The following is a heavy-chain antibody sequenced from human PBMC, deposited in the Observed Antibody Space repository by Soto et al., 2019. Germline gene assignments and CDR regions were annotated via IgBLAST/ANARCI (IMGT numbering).Heavy chain of an antibody. V-gene: IGHV3-30*18. D-gene: IGHD4-4*01. J-gene: IGHJ6*02. Sequence: GGSLRLSCEASGFTFSSYGMHWVRQAPGQGLEWVAVISYDGSNIYYADSVKGRFTISRDNSKRTIFLQMNSLTAEDTAVYYCTKDVNDYSDYYYYVMDVWGQGTTVTVSS. CDR1: GFTFSSYG. CDR2: ISYDGSNI. CDR3: TKDVNDYSDYYYYVMDV.